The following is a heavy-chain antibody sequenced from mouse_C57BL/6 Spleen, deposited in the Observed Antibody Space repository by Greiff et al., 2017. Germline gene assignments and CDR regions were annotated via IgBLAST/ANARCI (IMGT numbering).Heavy chain of an antibody. D-gene: IGHD1-1*01. CDR2: IDPSDSET. CDR1: GYTFTSYW. CDR3: ARSPYYYGSSHFDY. V-gene: IGHV1-52*01. Sequence: QVQLKQSGAELVRPGSSVKLSCKASGYTFTSYWMHWVKQRPIQGLEWIGNIDPSDSETHYNQKFKDKATLTVDKSSSTAYMQLSSLTSEDSAVYYCARSPYYYGSSHFDYWGQGTTRTVSS. J-gene: IGHJ2*01.